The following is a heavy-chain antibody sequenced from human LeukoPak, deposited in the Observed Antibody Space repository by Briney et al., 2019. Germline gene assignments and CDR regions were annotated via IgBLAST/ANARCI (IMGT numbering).Heavy chain of an antibody. D-gene: IGHD3-22*01. CDR1: GYTFTGYY. Sequence: ASVKVSCNASGYTFTGYYMHWVRQAPGQGLEWMGWINPNSGGTNYAQKVQGRGTMTRDTSISTAYMDLSRLRSDATAVDYFSTAGNTMIVVVTSDAFDIWGQGTMVTVSS. V-gene: IGHV1-2*02. J-gene: IGHJ3*02. CDR2: INPNSGGT. CDR3: STAGNTMIVVVTSDAFDI.